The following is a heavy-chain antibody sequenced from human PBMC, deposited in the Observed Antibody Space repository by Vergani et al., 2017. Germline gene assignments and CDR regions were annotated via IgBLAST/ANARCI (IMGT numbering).Heavy chain of an antibody. V-gene: IGHV1-3*04. J-gene: IGHJ3*02. Sequence: QVQLVQSGAEVKKPGASVKVSCKSSGYTFTTYAMHWVRQAPGQRLEWMGWINTGNGNTKYSEKFQGRVTITRDTSASTVYMDLSSLRSEDKAVYYCARDGFSLFMNAFDIWGQGTLVTVSS. D-gene: IGHD3-16*01. CDR3: ARDGFSLFMNAFDI. CDR2: INTGNGNT. CDR1: GYTFTTYA.